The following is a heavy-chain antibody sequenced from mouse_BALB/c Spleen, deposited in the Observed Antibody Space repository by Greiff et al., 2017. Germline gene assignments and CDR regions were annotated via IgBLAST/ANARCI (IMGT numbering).Heavy chain of an antibody. D-gene: IGHD1-1*01. CDR2: ISDGGSYT. CDR3: AREDYGSSYRTWFAY. CDR1: GFTFSDYY. J-gene: IGHJ3*01. V-gene: IGHV5-4*02. Sequence: EVQLQESGGGLVKPGGSLKLSCAASGFTFSDYYMYWVRQTPEKRLEWVATISDGGSYTYYPDSVKGRFTISRDNAKNNLYLQMSSLKSEDTAMYYCAREDYGSSYRTWFAYWGQGTLVTVSA.